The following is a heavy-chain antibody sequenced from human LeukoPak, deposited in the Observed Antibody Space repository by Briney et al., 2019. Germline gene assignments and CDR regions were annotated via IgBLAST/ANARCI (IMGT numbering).Heavy chain of an antibody. Sequence: GASVKVSCKASGYTFTGYYMHWVRQAPGQRLEWMGWINAGNGNTKYSQKFQGRVTITRDTSASTAYMEMRSLRSEDTAVYYCAREIDRDDYNRFFDYWGQGTLVTVSS. CDR3: AREIDRDDYNRFFDY. D-gene: IGHD5-24*01. CDR2: INAGNGNT. CDR1: GYTFTGYY. J-gene: IGHJ4*02. V-gene: IGHV1-3*01.